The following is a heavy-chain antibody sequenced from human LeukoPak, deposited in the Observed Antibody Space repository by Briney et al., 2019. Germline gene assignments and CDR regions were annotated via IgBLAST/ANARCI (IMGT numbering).Heavy chain of an antibody. J-gene: IGHJ6*03. V-gene: IGHV4-4*02. Sequence: PSGTLSLTCAVSGGSISSSNWWSWVRQPPGKGLEWIGEIYHSGSTNYNPSLKSRVTISVDKSKNQFSLKLSSVTAADTAVYYCAREAGYSGRYYYYYYMDVWGKGTTVTVSS. CDR1: GGSISSSNW. D-gene: IGHD1-26*01. CDR3: AREAGYSGRYYYYYYMDV. CDR2: IYHSGST.